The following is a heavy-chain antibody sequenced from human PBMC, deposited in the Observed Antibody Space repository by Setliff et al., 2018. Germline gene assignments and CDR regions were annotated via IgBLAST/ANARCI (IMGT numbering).Heavy chain of an antibody. V-gene: IGHV4-4*07. J-gene: IGHJ5*02. CDR3: VRAPVYCSGDCYPRYFDA. CDR1: GGSIGPHY. D-gene: IGHD2-21*01. Sequence: PSETLSLTCTVSGGSIGPHYWSWIRQPAGKGLEWLGQIYTSWSTNYNPSLKGRATLSIDASKKQFSLKLTSVTAADTGVYYCVRAPVYCSGDCYPRYFDAWGQGTLVAVSS. CDR2: IYTSWST.